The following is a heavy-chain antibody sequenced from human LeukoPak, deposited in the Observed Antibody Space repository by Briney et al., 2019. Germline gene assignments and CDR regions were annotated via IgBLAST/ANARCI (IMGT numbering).Heavy chain of an antibody. D-gene: IGHD5-12*01. CDR1: GYSISSGYY. V-gene: IGHV4-38-2*02. J-gene: IGHJ5*02. Sequence: SETLSLTCTVSGYSISSGYYWGWIRQPPGKGLEWTGSIDHSGSTYYNPSLKSRITISVDTSKNQFSLKLSSVTAADTAVYHCARVDSSGYDTRGWFDPWGQGTLVTVSS. CDR3: ARVDSSGYDTRGWFDP. CDR2: IDHSGST.